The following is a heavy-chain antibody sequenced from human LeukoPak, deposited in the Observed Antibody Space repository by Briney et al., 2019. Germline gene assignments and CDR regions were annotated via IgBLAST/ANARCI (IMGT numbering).Heavy chain of an antibody. V-gene: IGHV3-11*01. Sequence: PGGSLRLSCAASGFTFSDYYMSWIRQAPGKGLEWVSYISSSGSTIYYADSVEGRFTISRDNAKNSLYLQMNSLRAEDTAVYYCARGDPCSSTSCYSLWGRGTLVTVSP. CDR3: ARGDPCSSTSCYSL. CDR1: GFTFSDYY. CDR2: ISSSGSTI. D-gene: IGHD2-2*01. J-gene: IGHJ2*01.